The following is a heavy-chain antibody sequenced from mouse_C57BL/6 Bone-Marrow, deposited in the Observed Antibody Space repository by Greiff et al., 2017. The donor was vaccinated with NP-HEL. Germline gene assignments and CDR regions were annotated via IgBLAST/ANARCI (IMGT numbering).Heavy chain of an antibody. D-gene: IGHD1-1*01. CDR3: TSNSYYCGSTPF. CDR1: GYTFTDYE. CDR2: IYPETGGT. J-gene: IGHJ3*01. Sequence: VQVVESGAELVRPGASVTLSCKASGYTFTDYEMHWVKQTPVHGLEWIGAIYPETGGTAYNQKFKGKAILTADKSSSTAYMELRSLTSEDSAVYYCTSNSYYCGSTPFWGQGTLVTVSA. V-gene: IGHV1-15*01.